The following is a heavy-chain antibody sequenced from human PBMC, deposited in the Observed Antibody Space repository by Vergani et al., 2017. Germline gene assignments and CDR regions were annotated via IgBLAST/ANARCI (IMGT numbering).Heavy chain of an antibody. V-gene: IGHV4-34*01. J-gene: IGHJ6*02. D-gene: IGHD6-6*01. CDR1: GGSFSGYY. Sequence: QVQLQESGPGLVKPSETLSLTCAVYGGSFSGYYWSWIRQPPGKGLEWIGEINHSGSTNYNPSLKSRVTISVDTSKNQFSLKLSSVTAADTAVYYCAREEGVYSSSLYYYYGMDVWGQGTTVTVSS. CDR2: INHSGST. CDR3: AREEGVYSSSLYYYYGMDV.